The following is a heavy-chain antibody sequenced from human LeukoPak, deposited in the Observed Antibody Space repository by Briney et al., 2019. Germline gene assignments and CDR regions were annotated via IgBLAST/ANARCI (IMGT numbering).Heavy chain of an antibody. CDR2: IYYSGST. CDR3: ARQWWVWLLNSAYFDY. J-gene: IGHJ4*02. V-gene: IGHV4-39*01. D-gene: IGHD2-15*01. Sequence: KPSETLSLNCTVSGGSISSSSYYWGWIRQPPGKGLEWIGSIYYSGSTYYNPSLKSRVTISVDTSKNQFSLKLSSVTAADTAVYYCARQWWVWLLNSAYFDYWGQGTLVTVSS. CDR1: GGSISSSSYY.